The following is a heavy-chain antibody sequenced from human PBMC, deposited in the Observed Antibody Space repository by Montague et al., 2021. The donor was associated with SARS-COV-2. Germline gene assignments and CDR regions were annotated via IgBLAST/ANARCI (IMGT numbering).Heavy chain of an antibody. CDR3: ARGGGRYNWNYEGGFDL. CDR1: GFRFSDYY. J-gene: IGHJ2*01. Sequence: SLRLSCAASGFRFSDYYMSWIRQAPGKGPEWVSDISSSSTYTSSADSVKGRFTISRDSAKNSLYLHLNSLRAEDTAMYYCARGGGRYNWNYEGGFDLWGRGTLVTVSS. CDR2: ISSSSTYT. V-gene: IGHV3-11*06. D-gene: IGHD1-7*01.